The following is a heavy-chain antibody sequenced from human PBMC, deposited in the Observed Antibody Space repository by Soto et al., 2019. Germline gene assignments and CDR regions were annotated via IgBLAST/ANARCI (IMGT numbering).Heavy chain of an antibody. CDR1: GYSFTSYW. D-gene: IGHD2-2*01. CDR3: ARRYCSSTSCWPFDY. V-gene: IGHV5-51*01. J-gene: IGHJ4*02. CDR2: IYPGDSDT. Sequence: PGESLKISCKGSGYSFTSYWIGWVRQMPGKGLEWMGIIYPGDSDTRYSPSFQGQVTTSADKSISTAYLQWSSLKASDTAMYYCARRYCSSTSCWPFDYWGQGTLVTVSS.